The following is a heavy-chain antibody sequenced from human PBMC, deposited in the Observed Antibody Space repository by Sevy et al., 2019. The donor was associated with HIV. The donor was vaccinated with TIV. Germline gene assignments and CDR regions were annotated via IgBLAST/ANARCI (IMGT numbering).Heavy chain of an antibody. CDR1: GFTFSDYY. J-gene: IGHJ4*02. CDR3: ARVRVAAADYYFDY. CDR2: ISSGGRTI. D-gene: IGHD6-25*01. Sequence: GGSLRLSCAASGFTFSDYYMSWIRQAPGKGLEWVSYISSGGRTIYYADSVKGRFTISRDNAKNSLYPQMNSLRAEDTAVYYCARVRVAAADYYFDYWGQGTLVTVSS. V-gene: IGHV3-11*01.